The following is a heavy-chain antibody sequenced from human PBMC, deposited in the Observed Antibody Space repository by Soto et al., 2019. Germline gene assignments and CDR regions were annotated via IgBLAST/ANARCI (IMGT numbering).Heavy chain of an antibody. J-gene: IGHJ5*01. V-gene: IGHV3-73*01. CDR3: TIRSGRFAS. Sequence: EVQLVESGGGLVQPGGSLKLSCAASGFTFSGSAMHWVRKASGKGLEWIGHIRNKANSFATAYAASVKGRFTIYRDDSKTTAYLQMNSLKTEDTAVYYCTIRSGRFASWGQGTLVTVSS. CDR1: GFTFSGSA. CDR2: IRNKANSFAT. D-gene: IGHD1-26*01.